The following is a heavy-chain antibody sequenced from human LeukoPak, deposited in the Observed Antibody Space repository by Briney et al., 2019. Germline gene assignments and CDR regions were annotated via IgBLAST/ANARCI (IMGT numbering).Heavy chain of an antibody. CDR2: ISGSGGST. CDR1: GFTISSYA. CDR3: AKGGLEVLREDY. V-gene: IGHV3-23*01. Sequence: PGGSLRLSCAASGFTISSYAMSWVRQAPGKGLEWVSAISGSGGSTYYADSVKGRFTISRDNSKNTLYLQMNSLRAEDTAVYYCAKGGLEVLREDYWGQGTLVTVSS. D-gene: IGHD3-3*01. J-gene: IGHJ4*02.